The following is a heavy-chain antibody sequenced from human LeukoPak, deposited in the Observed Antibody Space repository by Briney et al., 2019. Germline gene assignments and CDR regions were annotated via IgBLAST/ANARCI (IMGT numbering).Heavy chain of an antibody. CDR1: GGSISSSSYY. CDR2: IYYSGST. V-gene: IGHV4-39*01. Sequence: SETLSLTCTVSGGSISSSSYYWGWIRQPPGKGLEWIGSIYYSGSTYYNPSLKSRVTISVDTSKNQFSLKLSSVTAADTAVYYCATAKRRFADYWGQGTLVTVSS. CDR3: ATAKRRFADY. J-gene: IGHJ4*02. D-gene: IGHD5-18*01.